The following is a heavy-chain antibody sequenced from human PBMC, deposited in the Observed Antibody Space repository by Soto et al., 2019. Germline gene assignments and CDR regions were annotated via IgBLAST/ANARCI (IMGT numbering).Heavy chain of an antibody. CDR1: GFSFSNSA. Sequence: PGGSLRLSCAASGFSFSNSAMSWVRQAPGKGLEWVSAISGSGSTTNYADSVKGRFTISRDNSKNTLYLQMNTLGAEDTAVYYCANHKIVVVVTAAFYYYAMDVWGQGTTVTVSS. CDR3: ANHKIVVVVTAAFYYYAMDV. J-gene: IGHJ6*02. V-gene: IGHV3-23*01. D-gene: IGHD2-15*01. CDR2: ISGSGSTT.